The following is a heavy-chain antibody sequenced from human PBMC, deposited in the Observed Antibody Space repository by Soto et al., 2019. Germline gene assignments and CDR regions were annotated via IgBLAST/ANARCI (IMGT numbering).Heavy chain of an antibody. CDR2: IYHSGST. Sequence: QLQLQESGSGLVKPSQTLSLTCAVSGGSISSGGYSGSWIRQPPGKGLEWIGYIYHSGSTYYNPSLKSRVTISVDRSKNQFSLKLSSVTAADTAVYYCARDQGDSSGYFDYWGQGTLVTVSS. J-gene: IGHJ4*02. V-gene: IGHV4-30-2*01. CDR1: GGSISSGGYS. D-gene: IGHD3-22*01. CDR3: ARDQGDSSGYFDY.